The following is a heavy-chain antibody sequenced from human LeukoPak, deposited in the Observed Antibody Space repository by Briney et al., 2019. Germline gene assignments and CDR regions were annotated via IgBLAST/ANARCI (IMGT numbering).Heavy chain of an antibody. CDR2: ISGSGGGT. J-gene: IGHJ4*02. D-gene: IGHD1-26*01. CDR3: AKDLGRYRNNYFDY. V-gene: IGHV3-23*01. CDR1: GFTFSSYA. Sequence: GGSLRLSCAASGFTFSSYAMSWVRQAPEKGLEWVTTISGSGGGTYYADSVKGRFTISRDDSKNTLYLQMNSLRAEDTAVYYCAKDLGRYRNNYFDYWGQGTLVTVSS.